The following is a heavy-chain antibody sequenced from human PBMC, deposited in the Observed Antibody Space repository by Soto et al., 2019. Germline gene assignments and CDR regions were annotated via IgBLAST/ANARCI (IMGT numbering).Heavy chain of an antibody. J-gene: IGHJ6*02. D-gene: IGHD2-8*01. Sequence: SETLSLTCAVYGGSFSGYYWSWIRQPPGKGLEWIGEIYHSGSTNYNPSLKSRVTISVDKSKNQFSLKLSSVTAADTAVYYCARLPHCTNGVCQYYYGMDVWGQGTTVTVSS. CDR2: IYHSGST. CDR1: GGSFSGYY. V-gene: IGHV4-34*01. CDR3: ARLPHCTNGVCQYYYGMDV.